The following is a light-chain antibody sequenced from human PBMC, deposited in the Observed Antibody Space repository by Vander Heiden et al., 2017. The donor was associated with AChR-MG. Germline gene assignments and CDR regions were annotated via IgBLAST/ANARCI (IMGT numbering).Light chain of an antibody. CDR1: SLRTYH. V-gene: IGLV3-19*01. CDR2: GAD. Sequence: SSELTQDPAVSVALGQTVRITCQGDSLRTYHASWYQQRPGQAPVLVIFGADNRPSGIPDRFSGSFSGSTASLTITGAQAEDEADYYCNSRDSGGHRVVFGGGTKLTVL. J-gene: IGLJ2*01. CDR3: NSRDSGGHRVV.